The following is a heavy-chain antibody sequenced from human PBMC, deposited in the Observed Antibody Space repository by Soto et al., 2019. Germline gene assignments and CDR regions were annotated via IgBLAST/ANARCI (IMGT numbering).Heavy chain of an antibody. J-gene: IGHJ4*02. D-gene: IGHD3-9*01. CDR1: GFTFSSYA. V-gene: IGHV3-30*18. Sequence: QVHLVESGGGVVQPGGSLTLSCAASGFTFSSYAMQWVRQAPGKGLEWVAVISSDGSNRYYADSVKGRFTVSRDNSKNTLYLQMNSLRVEDTAVFYCAKGGLPYFDWSSLDYWGQGTLVTVSS. CDR3: AKGGLPYFDWSSLDY. CDR2: ISSDGSNR.